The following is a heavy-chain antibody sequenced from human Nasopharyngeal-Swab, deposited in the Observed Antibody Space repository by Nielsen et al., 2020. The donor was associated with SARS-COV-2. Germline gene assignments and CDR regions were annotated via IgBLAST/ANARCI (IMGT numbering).Heavy chain of an antibody. Sequence: GESLKISCAASGFTFSSYSMNWVRQAPGKGLEWVSSISSSSSYIYYADSVKGRFTISRDNSKSTLYLQMYSLRAEDTAVYYCARGHERIVIVPAALDPWGQGTLVTVSS. CDR2: ISSSSSYI. V-gene: IGHV3-21*01. J-gene: IGHJ5*02. CDR3: ARGHERIVIVPAALDP. D-gene: IGHD2-2*01. CDR1: GFTFSSYS.